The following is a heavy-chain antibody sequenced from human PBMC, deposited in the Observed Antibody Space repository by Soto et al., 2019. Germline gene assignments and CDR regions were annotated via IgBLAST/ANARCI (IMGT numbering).Heavy chain of an antibody. CDR3: ARYYYETNWFDP. CDR1: GGSVSSSNW. V-gene: IGHV4-4*02. J-gene: IGHJ5*02. CDR2: IYHSGST. D-gene: IGHD3-22*01. Sequence: PSETLSRTYAVSGGSVSSSNWWSWVRQPPGKGLEWIGEIYHSGSTNYNPSLKSRVTISVDKSKNQFSLKLSSVTAADTAVYYCARYYYETNWFDPWGQGTLVTVSS.